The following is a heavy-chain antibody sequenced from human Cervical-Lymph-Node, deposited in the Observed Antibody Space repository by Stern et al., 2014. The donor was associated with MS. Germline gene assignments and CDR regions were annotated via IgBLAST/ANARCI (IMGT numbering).Heavy chain of an antibody. CDR3: ARVDGSRYYYGMDV. CDR1: GGSISSGGYY. Sequence: VQLEESGPGLVKPSQTLSLTCTVSGGSISSGGYYWSWIRQHPGKGLEWIGDIYYSGSTYYNPSLKSRVTISVDTSKNQFSLKLSSVTAADTAVYYCARVDGSRYYYGMDVWGQGTTVTVSS. D-gene: IGHD5-24*01. CDR2: IYYSGST. V-gene: IGHV4-31*03. J-gene: IGHJ6*02.